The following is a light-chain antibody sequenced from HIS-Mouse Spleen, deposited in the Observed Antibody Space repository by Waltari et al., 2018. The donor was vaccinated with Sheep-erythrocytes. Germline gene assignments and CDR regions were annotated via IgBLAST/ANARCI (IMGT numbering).Light chain of an antibody. CDR1: SSDVGGYNY. V-gene: IGLV2-11*01. CDR3: SSYAGSNNLV. CDR2: DFS. Sequence: QSALTQPRSVSGSPGQSVTISCTGTSSDVGGYNYVSWYQQHPGKAPKPMIYDFSKRPSGVPDRFSGSKSGNTASLTISGLQAEDEADYYCSSYAGSNNLVFGGGTKLTVL. J-gene: IGLJ2*01.